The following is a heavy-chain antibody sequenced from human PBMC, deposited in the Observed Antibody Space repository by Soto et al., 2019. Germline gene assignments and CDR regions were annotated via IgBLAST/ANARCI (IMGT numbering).Heavy chain of an antibody. V-gene: IGHV3-30*18. CDR1: GFTFSSYG. J-gene: IGHJ6*02. Sequence: GGSLRLSCAASGFTFSSYGMHWVRQAPGKGLEWVAVISYDGSNKYYADSVKGRFTISSDNSKNKLYLQMNSLRAEDTAVYYCAKDVTDLNYGMDVWGQGTTVTVSS. D-gene: IGHD3-16*01. CDR2: ISYDGSNK. CDR3: AKDVTDLNYGMDV.